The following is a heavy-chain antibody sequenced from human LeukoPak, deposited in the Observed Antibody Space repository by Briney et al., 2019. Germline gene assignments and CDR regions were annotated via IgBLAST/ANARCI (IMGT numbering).Heavy chain of an antibody. D-gene: IGHD3-22*01. CDR1: GGSISSGGYY. CDR3: ARDSGYYDSSLSWFDP. J-gene: IGHJ5*02. V-gene: IGHV4-31*03. CDR2: IYYSGST. Sequence: SQTLSLTCTVSGGSISSGGYYWSWIRQHPGKGLEWIGYIYYSGSTYCNPSLKSRVTISVDTSKNQFSLKLSSVTAADTAVYYCARDSGYYDSSLSWFDPWGQGTLVTVSS.